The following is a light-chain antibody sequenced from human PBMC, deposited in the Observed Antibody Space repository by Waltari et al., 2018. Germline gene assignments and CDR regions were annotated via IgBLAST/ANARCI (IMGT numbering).Light chain of an antibody. CDR3: SSYTYTSSTNGP. Sequence: QSALTQPASVSGSPGQSITISCTGTSSDVGGYNFVSWYQQHPGKAPKLMIYDVSNRPSGVSNRVSGSKSGNTASLTISGLQAEDEADYYCSSYTYTSSTNGPFGGGTKLTVL. CDR1: SSDVGGYNF. J-gene: IGLJ2*01. CDR2: DVS. V-gene: IGLV2-14*03.